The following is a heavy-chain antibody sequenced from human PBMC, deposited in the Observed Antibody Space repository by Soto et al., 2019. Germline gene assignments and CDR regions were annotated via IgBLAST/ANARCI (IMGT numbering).Heavy chain of an antibody. CDR2: IYSGGST. CDR3: ARDSGASAEYFQH. Sequence: PGGSLRLSCAASGFTVSSNYMSWVRQAPGKGLEWVSVIYSGGSTYYADSVKGRFTISRHNSKNTLYLQMNSLRAEDTAVYYCARDSGASAEYFQHWGQGTLVTVSS. CDR1: GFTVSSNY. V-gene: IGHV3-53*04. J-gene: IGHJ1*01.